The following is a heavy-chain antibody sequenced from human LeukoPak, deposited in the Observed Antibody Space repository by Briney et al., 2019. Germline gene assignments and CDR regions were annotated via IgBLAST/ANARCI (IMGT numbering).Heavy chain of an antibody. D-gene: IGHD2-21*01. J-gene: IGHJ4*02. Sequence: GGSLRLSCAASGFTFSSYWMHWVRQAPVKGLEWVSGISWNSGSIGYADSVKGRFTISRDNAKNSLYLQMNSLRAEDTALYYCAKGPSMLSGNYFDYWGQGTLVTVSS. CDR2: ISWNSGSI. CDR3: AKGPSMLSGNYFDY. V-gene: IGHV3-9*01. CDR1: GFTFSSYW.